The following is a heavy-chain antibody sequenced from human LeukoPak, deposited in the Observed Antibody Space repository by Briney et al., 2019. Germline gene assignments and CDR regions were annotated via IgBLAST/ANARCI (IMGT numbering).Heavy chain of an antibody. CDR3: AKDYDFWSAKYYYGMDV. V-gene: IGHV3-30*18. J-gene: IGHJ6*02. CDR2: ISYDGSNK. Sequence: GRSLRLSCAASGFTFSSYGMHWVRQAPGKGLEWVAVISYDGSNKYYADSVKSRFTISRDNSKNTLYLQMNSLRAEDTAVYYCAKDYDFWSAKYYYGMDVWGQGTTVTVSS. D-gene: IGHD3-3*01. CDR1: GFTFSSYG.